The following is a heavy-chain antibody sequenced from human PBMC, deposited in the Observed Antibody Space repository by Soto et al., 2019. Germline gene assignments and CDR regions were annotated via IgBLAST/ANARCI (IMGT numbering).Heavy chain of an antibody. CDR1: GFSLSTSGMR. Sequence: SGPTLVNPTQTLTLTCTFSGFSLSTSGMRVSWIRQPPGKAREWLARIDWDDDKFYNTSLKTRLTISEDSSKNQVVLTMTNMDPVDTATYYCARMFHCSGGTCPFDYWGQGALVTVSS. D-gene: IGHD2-15*01. CDR3: ARMFHCSGGTCPFDY. V-gene: IGHV2-70*04. J-gene: IGHJ4*02. CDR2: IDWDDDK.